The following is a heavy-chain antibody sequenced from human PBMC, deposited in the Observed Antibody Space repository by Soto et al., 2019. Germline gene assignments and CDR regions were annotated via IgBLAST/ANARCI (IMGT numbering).Heavy chain of an antibody. CDR1: GFTFSSYA. J-gene: IGHJ6*01. V-gene: IGHV3-30-3*01. Sequence: QVQLVESGGGVVQPGRSLRLSCAASGFTFSSYAMHWVRQAPGKGLEWVAVISYDGSNKYYADSVKGRFTISRDNSKNTLYLRMNGLRAEDTAVYYCAREKPYYYVSSGYSPDGMDVWGQGTTVTVSS. CDR3: AREKPYYYVSSGYSPDGMDV. CDR2: ISYDGSNK. D-gene: IGHD3-22*01.